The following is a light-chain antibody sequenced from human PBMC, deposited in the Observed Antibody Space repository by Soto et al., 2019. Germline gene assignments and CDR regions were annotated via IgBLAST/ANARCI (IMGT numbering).Light chain of an antibody. V-gene: IGKV3-20*01. CDR1: QSVSSSY. J-gene: IGKJ4*01. CDR2: DTS. CDR3: QQYGSSPRT. Sequence: EIVLTQSPGTLSLSPGERATLSCRASQSVSSSYLAWYQRKPGQAPRLLIYDTSSRATGVPDRFSGSGSGTDFTLTISRLEPEEFAVFYCQQYGSSPRTFGGGTKVEIK.